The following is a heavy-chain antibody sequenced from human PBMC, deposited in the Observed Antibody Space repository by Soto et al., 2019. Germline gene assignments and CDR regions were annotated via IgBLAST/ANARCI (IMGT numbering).Heavy chain of an antibody. J-gene: IGHJ4*02. CDR3: ATLYMVRGVRTFDY. D-gene: IGHD3-10*01. Sequence: QVQLQESGPGLVKPSQTLSLTCTVSGCSISSGGYYWSWIRQHPGKGLEWIGYIYYTGSTYYNPSLKSRVTISVDTSKNQFSLKLSSVTAADTAVYYCATLYMVRGVRTFDYWGQGTLVTVSS. V-gene: IGHV4-31*03. CDR2: IYYTGST. CDR1: GCSISSGGYY.